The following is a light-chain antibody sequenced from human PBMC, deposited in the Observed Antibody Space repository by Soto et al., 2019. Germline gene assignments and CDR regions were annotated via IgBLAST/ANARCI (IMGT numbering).Light chain of an antibody. Sequence: DIQMTQSPSTLSASVGDRVTITCRASQSISSWLAWYQQKPGKAPKLLIYDASSLESGVPSRFSGSGSWTEFTLTISSLQPDDFATYYCQQYNSYSQVTFGQGTKVDIK. CDR2: DAS. V-gene: IGKV1-5*01. CDR1: QSISSW. CDR3: QQYNSYSQVT. J-gene: IGKJ2*01.